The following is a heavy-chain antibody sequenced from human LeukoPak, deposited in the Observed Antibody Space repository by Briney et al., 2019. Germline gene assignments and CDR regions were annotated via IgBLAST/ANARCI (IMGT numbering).Heavy chain of an antibody. J-gene: IGHJ4*02. CDR1: GFTFSSYS. CDR3: ARDYRYASDY. V-gene: IGHV3-48*01. CDR2: IGIGGTTI. Sequence: PGGSLRLSCVASGFTFSSYSMNWVRQAPGKGLEWVSYIGIGGTTIYYADSVMGRFTISRDNAKNSLYLQMNSLRAEDTAVYYCARDYRYASDYWGQGALVTVSS. D-gene: IGHD5-18*01.